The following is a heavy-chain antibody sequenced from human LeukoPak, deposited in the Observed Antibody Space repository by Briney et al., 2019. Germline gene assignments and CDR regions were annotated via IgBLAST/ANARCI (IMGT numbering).Heavy chain of an antibody. CDR2: ISGSGDST. CDR1: GFTFSSYG. V-gene: IGHV3-23*01. CDR3: ARRAGAYSHPYDY. Sequence: GGSLRLSCAASGFTFSSYGMSWVRQAPGKGLEWVSTISGSGDSTYYADSVKGRFTISRDNSKNTLYLQMNSLRAGDTAVYYCARRAGAYSHPYDYWGQGTLVTVSS. J-gene: IGHJ4*02. D-gene: IGHD4/OR15-4a*01.